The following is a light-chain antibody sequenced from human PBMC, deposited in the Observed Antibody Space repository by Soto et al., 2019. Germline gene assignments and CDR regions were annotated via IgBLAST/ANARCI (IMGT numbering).Light chain of an antibody. J-gene: IGLJ2*01. CDR2: SNI. CDR1: SSNIGSNY. Sequence: QSVLTQPPSASGTPGQRVTISCSGSSSNIGSNYVYWYQRLPGTAPKLLIYSNIQRPSGVPDRFSGSKSGTSASLAISGLRSEDEADYYCAVWDDSLSGPVFGGGTKVTVL. V-gene: IGLV1-47*02. CDR3: AVWDDSLSGPV.